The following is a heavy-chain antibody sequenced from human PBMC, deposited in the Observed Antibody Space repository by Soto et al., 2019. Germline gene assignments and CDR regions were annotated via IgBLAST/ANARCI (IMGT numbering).Heavy chain of an antibody. D-gene: IGHD2-15*01. CDR1: GDSISSGDYY. Sequence: QVQLQESGPGLVKPSQTLSLACTVSGDSISSGDYYWSWIRQPPGKGLEWIGYIYDSGTTYYNPSLQSRVTISVDTSKNQLSLKLSSVTAADTAVYYCAQERPGGWFDPWGQGTLVTVSS. CDR3: AQERPGGWFDP. CDR2: IYDSGTT. J-gene: IGHJ5*02. V-gene: IGHV4-30-4*01.